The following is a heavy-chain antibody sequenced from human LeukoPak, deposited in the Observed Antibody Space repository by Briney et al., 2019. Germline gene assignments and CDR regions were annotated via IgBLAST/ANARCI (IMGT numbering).Heavy chain of an antibody. D-gene: IGHD6-6*01. Sequence: GGSLRLSCAASGFTFNNYGMHWVRQAPGKGLEWVAVIWYDGSNKLYADSVKGRFTISRDNSKNTLYLQMNGLRAEDTAVYYCARDRTSSSEYFDYWGQGTLVTVSS. CDR3: ARDRTSSSEYFDY. CDR1: GFTFNNYG. CDR2: IWYDGSNK. J-gene: IGHJ4*02. V-gene: IGHV3-33*01.